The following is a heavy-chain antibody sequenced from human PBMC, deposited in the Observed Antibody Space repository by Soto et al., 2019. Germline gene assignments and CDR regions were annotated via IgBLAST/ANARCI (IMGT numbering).Heavy chain of an antibody. V-gene: IGHV3-23*01. CDR2: ISGSGFKK. J-gene: IGHJ5*02. CDR3: AKNQGVELVPLATVDWFDP. CDR1: GLIFENFG. D-gene: IGHD1-1*01. Sequence: HPGGSLRLSCAAPGLIFENFGMSWVRQAPGKGLEWISSISGSGFKKYYADSVKGRFTISRDNSKSTVYLELNNLSAEDTAVYHCAKNQGVELVPLATVDWFDPWGQGAAGTVSS.